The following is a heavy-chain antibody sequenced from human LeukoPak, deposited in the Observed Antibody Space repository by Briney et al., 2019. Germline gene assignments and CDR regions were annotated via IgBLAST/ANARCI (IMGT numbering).Heavy chain of an antibody. Sequence: PSETLSLTCAVYGGSFSGYYWSWIRQPPGKGLEWIGEINHSGSTNYNPSLKSRVTISVDTSKNQFSLKLSSVTAADTAVYYCARRGVRYFDWSPGYFDYWGQGTLVTVSS. V-gene: IGHV4-34*01. J-gene: IGHJ4*02. CDR1: GGSFSGYY. CDR2: INHSGST. CDR3: ARRGVRYFDWSPGYFDY. D-gene: IGHD3-9*01.